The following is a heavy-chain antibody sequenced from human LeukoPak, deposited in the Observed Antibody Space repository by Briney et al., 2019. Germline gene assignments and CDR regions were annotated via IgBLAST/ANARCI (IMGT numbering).Heavy chain of an antibody. J-gene: IGHJ5*02. Sequence: ASVKASCKASGYTFTSYDINWVRQATGQGLEWMGWMNPNGGNTGYAQKFQGRVTITRNTSISTAYMELSSLRSEDTAVYYCARARPYYDFWSGYSPWGQGTLVTVSS. D-gene: IGHD3-3*01. CDR1: GYTFTSYD. CDR3: ARARPYYDFWSGYSP. CDR2: MNPNGGNT. V-gene: IGHV1-8*03.